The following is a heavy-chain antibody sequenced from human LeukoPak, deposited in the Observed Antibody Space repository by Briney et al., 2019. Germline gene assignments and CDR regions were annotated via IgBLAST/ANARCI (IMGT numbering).Heavy chain of an antibody. V-gene: IGHV3-23*01. CDR2: VSKTGRTT. J-gene: IGHJ4*02. Sequence: PGGSLRISCAASGFSFNAYAMTWVRQAPGKGLEWVSSVSKTGRTTYYTDSAKGRFTVSRDNSKNTLHLQMNRLRAEDTALYFCAKDHDNTDSYFYFDSWGLGTLVTVSS. CDR3: AKDHDNTDSYFYFDS. CDR1: GFSFNAYA. D-gene: IGHD2-21*02.